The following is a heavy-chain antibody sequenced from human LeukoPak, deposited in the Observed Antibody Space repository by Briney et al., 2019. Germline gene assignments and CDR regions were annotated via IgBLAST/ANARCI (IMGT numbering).Heavy chain of an antibody. CDR3: ARDQGLTAPPPYGLDV. CDR1: GGTFSSSA. Sequence: SVTVSCKTSGGTFSSSAITWVRQAPGQGLEWMGRIIPVLNITTYAQKFQGSVTITADTSTSTVYMELSSLRSEETAVYYCARDQGLTAPPPYGLDVWGQGTTVIVSS. V-gene: IGHV1-69*04. CDR2: IIPVLNIT. D-gene: IGHD5-18*01. J-gene: IGHJ6*02.